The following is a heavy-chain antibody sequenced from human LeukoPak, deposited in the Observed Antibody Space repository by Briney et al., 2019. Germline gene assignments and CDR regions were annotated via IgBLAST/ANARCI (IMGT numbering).Heavy chain of an antibody. V-gene: IGHV4-30-2*01. J-gene: IGHJ4*02. Sequence: SETLSLTCAVSGGSISSGGYSWSWIRQPPGKGLEWIGYIYHSGSTYYNLSLKSRVTISVDTSKNQFSLKLSSVTAADTAVYYCARPRGDGYNWLYFDYWGQGTLVTVSS. D-gene: IGHD5-24*01. CDR1: GGSISSGGYS. CDR3: ARPRGDGYNWLYFDY. CDR2: IYHSGST.